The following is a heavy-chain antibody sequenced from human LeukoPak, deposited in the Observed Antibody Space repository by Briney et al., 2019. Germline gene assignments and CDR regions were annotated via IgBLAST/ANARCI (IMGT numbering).Heavy chain of an antibody. CDR2: ISSSSSYI. CDR1: GFTFSSYW. D-gene: IGHD2-15*01. J-gene: IGHJ6*04. Sequence: PGGSLRLSCAASGFTFSSYWMSWVRQAPGKGLEWVSSISSSSSYIYYADSVKGRFTISRDNAKNSLYLQMNSLRAEDTAVYYCARDIVVVVAAPNYYYYGMDVWGKGTTVTVSS. V-gene: IGHV3-21*01. CDR3: ARDIVVVVAAPNYYYYGMDV.